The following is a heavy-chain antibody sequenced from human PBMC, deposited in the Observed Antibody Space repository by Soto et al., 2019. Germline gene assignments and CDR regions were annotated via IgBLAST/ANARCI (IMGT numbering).Heavy chain of an antibody. D-gene: IGHD6-19*01. V-gene: IGHV5-51*01. CDR2: IYPGDSDT. CDR3: ARRRYSSSHGMDV. CDR1: GYSFTNYW. Sequence: PGESLKISCKGSGYSFTNYWIGWVRQMPGKGLEWMGIIYPGDSDTRYSPSFQGQVTISADKSISTAYLQWSSLKASDTAMYYCARRRYSSSHGMDVWGQGTTVTVSS. J-gene: IGHJ6*02.